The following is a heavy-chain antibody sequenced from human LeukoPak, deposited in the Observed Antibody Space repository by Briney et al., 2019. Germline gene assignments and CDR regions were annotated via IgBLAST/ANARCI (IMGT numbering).Heavy chain of an antibody. V-gene: IGHV3-66*01. J-gene: IGHJ5*02. Sequence: GGSLRLSCAASGFTVSSNYMSWVRQAPGKGLEWVSVIYSGGSTCYADSVKGRFTISRDNSKNTLYLQTNSLRAEDTAVYYCARALDYDSSGYSPWGQGTLVTVSS. D-gene: IGHD3-22*01. CDR3: ARALDYDSSGYSP. CDR2: IYSGGST. CDR1: GFTVSSNY.